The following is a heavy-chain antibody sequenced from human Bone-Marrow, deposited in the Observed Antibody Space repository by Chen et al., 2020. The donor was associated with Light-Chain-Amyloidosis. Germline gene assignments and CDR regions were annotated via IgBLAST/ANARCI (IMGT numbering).Heavy chain of an antibody. J-gene: IGHJ5*02. Sequence: EVQLVESGGGLVQPGRSLRLSCAASGFTFDDYAMPWVRQAPGKGLEWVSGISWNSGSIGYAESVKVRFTISRDNAKNSLYLQINSLRAEDTAFYYCAKDIIPAATGRWNWFDPWGQGTLVTVSS. CDR3: AKDIIPAATGRWNWFDP. CDR2: ISWNSGSI. CDR1: GFTFDDYA. V-gene: IGHV3-9*01. D-gene: IGHD2-2*01.